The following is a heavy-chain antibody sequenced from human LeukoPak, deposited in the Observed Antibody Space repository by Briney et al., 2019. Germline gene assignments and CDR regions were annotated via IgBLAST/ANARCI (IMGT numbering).Heavy chain of an antibody. CDR2: IYTSGST. D-gene: IGHD4-11*01. J-gene: IGHJ4*02. Sequence: PSETLSLTCTVSGGSFSSSRYYWSWIRQPAGKGLEWIGRIYTSGSTNYNPSLKSRVTMSVDTSKNQFSLKLSSVTAADTAVYYCARDLTTVTTIWGQGTLVTVSS. V-gene: IGHV4-61*02. CDR3: ARDLTTVTTI. CDR1: GGSFSSSRYY.